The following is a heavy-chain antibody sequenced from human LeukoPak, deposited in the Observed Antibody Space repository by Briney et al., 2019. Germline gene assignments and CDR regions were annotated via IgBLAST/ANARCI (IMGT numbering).Heavy chain of an antibody. D-gene: IGHD6-19*01. J-gene: IGHJ4*02. CDR1: GYTFTGYY. CDR2: INPNSGGT. Sequence: ASVKVSCKASGYTFTGYYMHWVRQAPGQGLEWMGRINPNSGGTNYAQKFQGRVTMTRDTSISTAYMELSRLRSDDTDVYYCARVRSPIAVAGTRFDYWGQGTLVTVSS. V-gene: IGHV1-2*05. CDR3: ARVRSPIAVAGTRFDY.